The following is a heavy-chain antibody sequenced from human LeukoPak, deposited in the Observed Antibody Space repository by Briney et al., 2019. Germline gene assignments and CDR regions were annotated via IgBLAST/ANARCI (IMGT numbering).Heavy chain of an antibody. D-gene: IGHD1-1*01. V-gene: IGHV3-30-3*01. CDR1: GFTFSNYA. Sequence: PGRSLRLSCAASGFTFSNYAMHWVRQAPGKGLEWVAVISYDGSNKYYADSVKGRFTISRDNSKNTLYLQMNSLRAEDTAAYYCARSSGYYYGMDVWGQGTTVTVSS. CDR3: ARSSGYYYGMDV. J-gene: IGHJ6*02. CDR2: ISYDGSNK.